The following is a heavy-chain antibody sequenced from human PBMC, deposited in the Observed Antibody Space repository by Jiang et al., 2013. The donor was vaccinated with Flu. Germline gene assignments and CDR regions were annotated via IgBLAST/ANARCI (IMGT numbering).Heavy chain of an antibody. CDR2: INPNSGGT. CDR1: GYTFTGYY. J-gene: IGHJ6*02. CDR3: ARGGVYYGSGRRTYYYYGMDV. D-gene: IGHD3-10*01. Sequence: SGAEVKKPGASVKVSCKASGYTFTGYYMHWVRQAPGQGLEWMGWINPNSGGTNYAQKFQGRVTMTRDTSISTAYMELSRLRSDDTAVYYCARGGVYYGSGRRTYYYYGMDVWGQGTTVTVSS. V-gene: IGHV1-2*02.